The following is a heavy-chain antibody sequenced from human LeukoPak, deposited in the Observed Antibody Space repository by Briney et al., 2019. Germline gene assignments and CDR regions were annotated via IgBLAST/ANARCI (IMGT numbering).Heavy chain of an antibody. J-gene: IGHJ4*02. V-gene: IGHV3-23*01. CDR1: GFTFSNYG. CDR2: ISGSGGTT. CDR3: AKTNGYYSD. D-gene: IGHD3-22*01. Sequence: GGSLRLSCAASGFTFSNYGMNWVRQALGKGLEWVSGISGSGGTTYYADSVKGRFTISRDNSKNSLSLQVSSLRAEDTAVYYCAKTNGYYSDWGQGTLVTVSS.